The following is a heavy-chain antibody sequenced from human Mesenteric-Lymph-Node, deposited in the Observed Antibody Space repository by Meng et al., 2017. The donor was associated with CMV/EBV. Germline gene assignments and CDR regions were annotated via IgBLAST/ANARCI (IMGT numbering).Heavy chain of an antibody. D-gene: IGHD6-13*01. CDR1: GYTFTSYG. CDR3: ARDRYSSSWSTVDY. V-gene: IGHV1-18*01. Sequence: SGYTFTSYGISWVRQAPGQGLEWMGWISAYNGNTNYAQKLQGRVTMTTDTSTSTAYMELRSLRSDDTAVYYCARDRYSSSWSTVDYWGQGTLVTVSS. J-gene: IGHJ4*02. CDR2: ISAYNGNT.